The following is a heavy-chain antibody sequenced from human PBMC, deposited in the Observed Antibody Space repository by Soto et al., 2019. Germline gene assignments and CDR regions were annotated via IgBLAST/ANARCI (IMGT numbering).Heavy chain of an antibody. CDR2: ISYDGSNK. CDR3: ARVIAAAVPQGAFDI. Sequence: PGGSLRLSCAASGFTFSSYAMHWVRQAPGKGLEWVAVISYDGSNKYYADSVKGRFTISRDNSKNTLYLQMNSLRAEDTAVYYCARVIAAAVPQGAFDIWGQGAMVTVSS. V-gene: IGHV3-30-3*01. D-gene: IGHD6-13*01. J-gene: IGHJ3*02. CDR1: GFTFSSYA.